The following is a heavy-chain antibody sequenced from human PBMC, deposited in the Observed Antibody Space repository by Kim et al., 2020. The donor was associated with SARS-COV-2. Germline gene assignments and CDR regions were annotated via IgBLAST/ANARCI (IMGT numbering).Heavy chain of an antibody. CDR3: ARNFGSATMIGDV. V-gene: IGHV3-33*01. J-gene: IGHJ3*01. D-gene: IGHD3-10*01. CDR2: IRSDESKR. Sequence: GGSLRLSCTASGFTFSPFAMHWVCQAPGKGLEWVAVIRSDESKRYYAESVKDRFTISRDNSKNTLYLQMNSLRAEDTAIYYCARNFGSATMIGDVWGLG. CDR1: GFTFSPFA.